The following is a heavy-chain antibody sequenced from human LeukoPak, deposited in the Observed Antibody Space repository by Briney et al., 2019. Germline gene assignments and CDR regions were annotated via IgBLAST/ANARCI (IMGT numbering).Heavy chain of an antibody. CDR2: IHPSGML. J-gene: IGHJ5*02. CDR1: GASFNSDDQY. D-gene: IGHD2-2*01. CDR3: ARGRIVVVPAAIRRNSWFDP. V-gene: IGHV4-31*03. Sequence: SETLSLTCTVSGASFNSDDQYWNWIRRSPGKGLEWIGSIHPSGMLYNNPSLESRVTMSRDTSKNQFSLNLNSVTAADTAVYYCARGRIVVVPAAIRRNSWFDPWGQGTLVTVSS.